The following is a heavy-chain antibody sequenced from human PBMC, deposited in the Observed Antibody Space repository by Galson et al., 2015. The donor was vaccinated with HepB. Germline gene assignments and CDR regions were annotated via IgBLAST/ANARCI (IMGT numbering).Heavy chain of an antibody. CDR1: GYTFTSYA. CDR2: INAGNGNT. D-gene: IGHD3-10*01. Sequence: SVKVSCKASGYTFTSYAMHWVRQAPGQRLEWMGWINAGNGNTKYSQKFQGRVTITRDTSASTAYMELSSLRSEDTAVYYCARVGRVATMVRGVITSPFDPWGQGTLVTVSS. CDR3: ARVGRVATMVRGVITSPFDP. J-gene: IGHJ5*02. V-gene: IGHV1-3*01.